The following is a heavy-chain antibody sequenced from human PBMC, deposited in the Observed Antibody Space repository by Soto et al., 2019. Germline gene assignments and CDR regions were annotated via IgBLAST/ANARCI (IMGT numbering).Heavy chain of an antibody. J-gene: IGHJ4*02. D-gene: IGHD4-17*01. V-gene: IGHV4-34*01. CDR1: GGSFSGYY. CDR2: INHSGST. CDR3: ARGPTVNTHTGFDY. Sequence: QVQLQQWGAGLLKPSETLSLTCAVYGGSFSGYYWSWIRQPPGKGLEWIGEINHSGSTNYNPSLKSRVTISVDTSKNQFALKLSSVTAADTAVYYCARGPTVNTHTGFDYWGQGTLVTVSS.